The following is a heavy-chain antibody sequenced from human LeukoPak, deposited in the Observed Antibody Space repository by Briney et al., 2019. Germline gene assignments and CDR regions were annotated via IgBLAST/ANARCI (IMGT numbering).Heavy chain of an antibody. J-gene: IGHJ4*02. CDR1: GFTFSSYS. CDR3: AKATGYSSGWENFFDY. Sequence: GGSLRLSCAASGFTFSSYSMNWVRQAPGKGLEWVSSISTSNNYTSYADSVKGRFTISRDNAKNTLYLQMNRLRAEDTALYFCAKATGYSSGWENFFDYWGQGTLVTVSS. CDR2: ISTSNNYT. D-gene: IGHD6-19*01. V-gene: IGHV3-21*01.